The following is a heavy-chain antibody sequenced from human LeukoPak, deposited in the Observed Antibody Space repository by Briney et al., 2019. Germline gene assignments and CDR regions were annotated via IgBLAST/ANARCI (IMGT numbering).Heavy chain of an antibody. Sequence: PSETLSLTCTVSGGSISSGSYYWSWIRQPAGKGLEWIGRIYTSGSTNYNPSLKSRVTISVDTSKNQFSLKLSSVTAADTAVYYCARVGAGGGFGEFSFDYWGQGTLVTVSS. CDR1: GGSISSGSYY. D-gene: IGHD3-10*01. V-gene: IGHV4-61*02. CDR3: ARVGAGGGFGEFSFDY. J-gene: IGHJ4*02. CDR2: IYTSGST.